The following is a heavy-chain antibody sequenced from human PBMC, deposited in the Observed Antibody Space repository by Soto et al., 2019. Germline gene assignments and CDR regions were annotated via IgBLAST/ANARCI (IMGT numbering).Heavy chain of an antibody. CDR1: GGIFKTDA. V-gene: IGHV1-69*01. J-gene: IGHJ3*01. Sequence: QVHLEQSGAEVKKPGSSVKVSCKASGGIFKTDAVAWVRQAPGQGLEWVGGLTPLYGTANYAQKFQGRVTITAEASTGAAYMEVSSLRAEDTAVYYCVRDLTMGYRSGGAGFDVWCQGTMVTVSS. CDR2: LTPLYGTA. D-gene: IGHD1-26*01. CDR3: VRDLTMGYRSGGAGFDV.